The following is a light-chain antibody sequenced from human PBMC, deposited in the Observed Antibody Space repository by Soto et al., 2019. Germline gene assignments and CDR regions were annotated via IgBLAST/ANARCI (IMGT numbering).Light chain of an antibody. V-gene: IGLV8-61*01. CDR1: SGSVSANYY. J-gene: IGLJ3*02. Sequence: QAVVTQEASLSVSPGTTVTLTCGLSSGSVSANYYPSWYQQTPGQAPRTLIYNTNTRSSGVPDRFSGSILGNKAALTITGAQADDESDYYCVLYMGSGIWVFGGGPKLTVL. CDR3: VLYMGSGIWV. CDR2: NTN.